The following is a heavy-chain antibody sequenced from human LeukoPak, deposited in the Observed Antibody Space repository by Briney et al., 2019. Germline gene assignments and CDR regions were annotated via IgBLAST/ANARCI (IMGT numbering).Heavy chain of an antibody. CDR1: GYTFTGYH. CDR2: INPNSGGT. D-gene: IGHD3-10*01. Sequence: ASVKVSCKASGYTFTGYHMHWVRQAPGQGLEWMGWINPNSGGTNYARKFQGRVTMTRDTSISTAYMELSSLRSEDTAVYYCARRLLWFGESWFDPWGQGTLVTVSS. CDR3: ARRLLWFGESWFDP. V-gene: IGHV1-2*02. J-gene: IGHJ5*02.